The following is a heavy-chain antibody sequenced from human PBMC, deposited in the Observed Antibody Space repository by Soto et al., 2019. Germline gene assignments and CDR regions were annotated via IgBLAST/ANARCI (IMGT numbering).Heavy chain of an antibody. V-gene: IGHV3-11*01. Sequence: QVQLVESGGGLVKPGGSLRLSCAASGFSFSDYYMSWIRQAPGKGLEWISYISNSGRTIYYADSLKGRFTISRDNAKNSLYLQMNSLGVDDTAMYYCARLPYPWGWFDPWRQGTLVTVSS. CDR1: GFSFSDYY. CDR3: ARLPYPWGWFDP. CDR2: ISNSGRTI. D-gene: IGHD3-16*01. J-gene: IGHJ5*02.